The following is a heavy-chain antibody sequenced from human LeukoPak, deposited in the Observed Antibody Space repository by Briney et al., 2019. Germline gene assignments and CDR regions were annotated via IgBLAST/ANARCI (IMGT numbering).Heavy chain of an antibody. J-gene: IGHJ3*02. Sequence: GGSLRLSCAASGFTFSTYTMHWVRQAPGKGLEWVAFVSYDGTNKDYADSVKGRFTISRDNSKNTLYLQMNSLRTEDTAVYYCARRMAANAFDIWGQGTMVTVSS. D-gene: IGHD5-24*01. CDR3: ARRMAANAFDI. CDR1: GFTFSTYT. CDR2: VSYDGTNK. V-gene: IGHV3-30-3*01.